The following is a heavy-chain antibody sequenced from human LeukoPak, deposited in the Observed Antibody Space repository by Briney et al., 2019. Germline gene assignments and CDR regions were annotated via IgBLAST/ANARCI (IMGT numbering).Heavy chain of an antibody. CDR1: GYTFTSYA. J-gene: IGHJ4*02. D-gene: IGHD3-16*02. V-gene: IGHV1-3*01. CDR2: INAGNGNT. Sequence: ASVKVSCKASGYTFTSYAMHRVRQAPGQRLEWMGWINAGNGNTKYSQKFQGRVTITRDTSASTAYMELSSLRSEDTAVYYCARDLGYTSIAARSFDYWGQGTLVTVSS. CDR3: ARDLGYTSIAARSFDY.